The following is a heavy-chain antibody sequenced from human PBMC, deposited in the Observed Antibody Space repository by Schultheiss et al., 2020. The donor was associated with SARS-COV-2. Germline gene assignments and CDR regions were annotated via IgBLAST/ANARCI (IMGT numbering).Heavy chain of an antibody. Sequence: GGSLRLSCAASGFTFSSYSMTRVRQAPGKGLEWVSVITGDGGSTNYADSVKGRFTISRDNSKNTLYLQMKSLRAEDTAVYYCAKDQPTIFGVVIPGPPTNYGMDVWGQGTTVTVSS. CDR2: ITGDGGST. CDR1: GFTFSSYS. D-gene: IGHD3-3*01. J-gene: IGHJ6*02. CDR3: AKDQPTIFGVVIPGPPTNYGMDV. V-gene: IGHV3-23*01.